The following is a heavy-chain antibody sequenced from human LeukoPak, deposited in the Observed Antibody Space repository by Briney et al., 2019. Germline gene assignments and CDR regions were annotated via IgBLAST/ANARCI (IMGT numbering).Heavy chain of an antibody. CDR3: ARHRGELWFQTLFDY. Sequence: PSETLSLTCTVSGGSISSYYWSWIRQPPGKGLEWIGYIYYSGSTNYNPSLKSRVTISVDTSKNQFSLKLSSVTAADTAVYYCARHRGELWFQTLFDYWGQGSLVIVSS. CDR1: GGSISSYY. D-gene: IGHD5-18*01. V-gene: IGHV4-59*08. J-gene: IGHJ4*02. CDR2: IYYSGST.